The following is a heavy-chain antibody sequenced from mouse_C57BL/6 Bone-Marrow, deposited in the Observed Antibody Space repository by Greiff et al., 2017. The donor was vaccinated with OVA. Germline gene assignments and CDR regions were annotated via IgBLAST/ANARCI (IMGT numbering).Heavy chain of an antibody. Sequence: VQLQQSGAELVRPGASVKLSCTASGFNIKDDYMHWVKQRPEQGLEWIGWIDPENGDTEYASKFQGKATITADTSSNTAYLQLSSLTSEDTAVYYCTFEPHWYFEVWGTGTTVTVSS. V-gene: IGHV14-4*01. CDR1: GFNIKDDY. CDR3: TFEPHWYFEV. J-gene: IGHJ1*03. CDR2: IDPENGDT.